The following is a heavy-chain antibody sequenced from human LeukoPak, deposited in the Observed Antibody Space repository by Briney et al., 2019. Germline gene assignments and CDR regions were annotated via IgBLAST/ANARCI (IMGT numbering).Heavy chain of an antibody. CDR1: GGSISSYY. CDR3: ARHQALRGYGSGWPPPNDALDI. D-gene: IGHD6-19*01. Sequence: SETLSLTCTVSGGSISSYYWSWIRQPPGKGLEWIGYIYYSGSTYYNPSLKSRVTISVDTSKNQFSLKLSSVTAADTAVYYCARHQALRGYGSGWPPPNDALDIWGQGTMVTVSS. J-gene: IGHJ3*02. CDR2: IYYSGST. V-gene: IGHV4-59*04.